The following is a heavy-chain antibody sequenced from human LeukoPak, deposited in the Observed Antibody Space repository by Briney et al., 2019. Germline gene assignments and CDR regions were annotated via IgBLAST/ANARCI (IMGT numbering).Heavy chain of an antibody. J-gene: IGHJ6*03. CDR2: IYYSGST. CDR3: ARDIAAAGTGCYYMDV. D-gene: IGHD6-13*01. Sequence: SETLSLTCTVSGGSISSYYWSWIRQPPGKGLEWIGYIYYSGSTNYNPSLKSRVTISVDTSKNQFSLKLSSVTAADTAVYYCARDIAAAGTGCYYMDVWGKGTTVTVSS. CDR1: GGSISSYY. V-gene: IGHV4-59*01.